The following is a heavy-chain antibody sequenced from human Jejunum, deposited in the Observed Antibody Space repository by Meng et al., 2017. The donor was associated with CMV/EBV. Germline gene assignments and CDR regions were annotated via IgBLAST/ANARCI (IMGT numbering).Heavy chain of an antibody. CDR2: SKSKTDGGTT. J-gene: IGHJ4*01. CDR3: TTLTD. CDR1: GVTVRAAW. V-gene: IGHV3-15*01. Sequence: SLACAIAGVTVRAAWMNWVRQAAGKGLEWVGRSKSKTDGGTTDYAAPVKGRFTISRDDSKTTLYLEMISLKLDDTAVYYCTTLTDWGHGDLVTVSS.